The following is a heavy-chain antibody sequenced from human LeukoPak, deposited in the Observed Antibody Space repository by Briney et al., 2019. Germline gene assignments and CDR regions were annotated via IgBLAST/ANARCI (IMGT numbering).Heavy chain of an antibody. CDR3: AKDFDYYDSSGFSAWFDP. Sequence: PGGSLRLSCAASGFTFSSYGMHWVRQAPGKGLEWVAFIRYDGSNKYHADSVKGRFTISRDNSKNTLYLQVNSLRAEDTAVYYCAKDFDYYDSSGFSAWFDPWGQGTLVTVSS. D-gene: IGHD3-22*01. CDR1: GFTFSSYG. J-gene: IGHJ5*02. V-gene: IGHV3-30*02. CDR2: IRYDGSNK.